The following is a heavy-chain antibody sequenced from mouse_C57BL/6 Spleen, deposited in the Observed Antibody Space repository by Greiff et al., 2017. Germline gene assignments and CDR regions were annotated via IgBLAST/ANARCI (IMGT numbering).Heavy chain of an antibody. J-gene: IGHJ3*01. CDR2: INPSNGGT. D-gene: IGHD1-1*01. CDR1: GYTFTSYW. V-gene: IGHV1-53*01. CDR3: ARSLIITTVVAPGFAY. Sequence: VQLQQPGTELVKPGASVKLSCKASGYTFTSYWMHWVKQRPGQGLEWIGNINPSNGGTNYNEKFKSKATRTVDKSSSTAYMQLSSLTSEDSAVYYCARSLIITTVVAPGFAYWGQGTLVTVSA.